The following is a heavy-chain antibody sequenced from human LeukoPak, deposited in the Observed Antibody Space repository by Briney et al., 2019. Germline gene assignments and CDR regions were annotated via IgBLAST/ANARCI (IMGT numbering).Heavy chain of an antibody. CDR3: ARGPVAINWYFDY. CDR2: INPNSGGT. D-gene: IGHD2-2*02. Sequence: ASVKVSCKASGYTFTGYYMHWVRQAPGQGLEWMGWINPNSGGTNYAQKFQGRVTMTRDTSISTAYMELSRPRSDDTAVYYCARGPVAINWYFDYWGQGTLVTVSS. CDR1: GYTFTGYY. V-gene: IGHV1-2*02. J-gene: IGHJ4*02.